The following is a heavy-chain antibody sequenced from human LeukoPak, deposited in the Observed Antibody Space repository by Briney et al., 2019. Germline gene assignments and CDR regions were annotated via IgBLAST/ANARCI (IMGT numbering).Heavy chain of an antibody. CDR2: ISGEGGST. CDR3: AKGRRYSSSWYDY. V-gene: IGHV3-43*02. CDR1: GFTFDDFA. D-gene: IGHD6-13*01. Sequence: PGGSLRLSCAASGFTFDDFAMHWVRQAPGKGLEWVSLISGEGGSTYYADSVKGRFTISRDNSKNSLYLQINTLRSEDTALYYCAKGRRYSSSWYDYWGQGTLVTVSS. J-gene: IGHJ4*02.